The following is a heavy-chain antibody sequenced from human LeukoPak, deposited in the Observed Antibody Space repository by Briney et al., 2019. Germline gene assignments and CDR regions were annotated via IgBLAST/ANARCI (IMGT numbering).Heavy chain of an antibody. D-gene: IGHD6-13*01. CDR1: GDSISSYF. V-gene: IGHV4-4*07. CDR3: ARQYSSKFDY. CDR2: FYSSEST. Sequence: SETLSLTCTVSGDSISSYFWSWIRQPAGKGLEWIGRFYSSESTNYNPSLKSRVTMSVDTSKNQFSPKLSSVTAADTAVYYCARQYSSKFDYWGQGIMVTVSS. J-gene: IGHJ4*02.